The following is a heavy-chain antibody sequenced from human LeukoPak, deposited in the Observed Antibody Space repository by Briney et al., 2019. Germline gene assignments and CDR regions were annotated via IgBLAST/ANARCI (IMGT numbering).Heavy chain of an antibody. CDR1: GGSVSSGSYY. CDR2: IYYSAST. Sequence: PSETLSLTCTVSGGSVSSGSYYWSWIQQPPGKGLEWIGYIYYSASTNYNPSLKSRVTISVDTSKNQFSLKLSSVTAADTAVYYCARCIAARLEIDYWGQGTLVTVSS. V-gene: IGHV4-61*01. CDR3: ARCIAARLEIDY. D-gene: IGHD6-6*01. J-gene: IGHJ4*02.